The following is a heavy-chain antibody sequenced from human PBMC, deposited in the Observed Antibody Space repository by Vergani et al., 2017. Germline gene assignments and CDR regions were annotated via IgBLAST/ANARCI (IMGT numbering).Heavy chain of an antibody. D-gene: IGHD3-22*01. CDR3: ASDSYYYDSSGYYFDGFDI. Sequence: QVQLVQSGAEVKKPGSSVKVSCKASGGTFSSYAISWVRQAPGQGLEWMGGIIPIFGTANYAQKFQGRVTITADESTSTAYMELSSLRSEDTAVYYGASDSYYYDSSGYYFDGFDIWGQGTMVTVSS. V-gene: IGHV1-69*12. J-gene: IGHJ3*02. CDR2: IIPIFGTA. CDR1: GGTFSSYA.